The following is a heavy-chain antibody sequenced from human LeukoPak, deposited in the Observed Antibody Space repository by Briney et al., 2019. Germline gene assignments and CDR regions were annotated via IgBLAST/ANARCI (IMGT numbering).Heavy chain of an antibody. CDR2: IIPIFGTA. CDR1: GGTFSSYA. D-gene: IGHD3-22*01. V-gene: IGHV1-69*13. J-gene: IGHJ4*02. CDR3: AKAHYYDSSGYWPDFDY. Sequence: GASVKVSCKASGGTFSSYAISWVRQAPGQGLEWMGGIIPIFGTANYAQKFQGRVTITADESTSTAYMELSSLRSEDTAVYYCAKAHYYDSSGYWPDFDYWGQGTLVTVSS.